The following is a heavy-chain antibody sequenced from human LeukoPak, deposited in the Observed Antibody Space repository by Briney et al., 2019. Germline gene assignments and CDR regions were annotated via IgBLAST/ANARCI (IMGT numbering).Heavy chain of an antibody. D-gene: IGHD3-16*02. CDR3: ARDVMITFGGVIVTYFDY. V-gene: IGHV4-59*01. CDR2: IYCSGST. CDR1: GGSISSYY. J-gene: IGHJ4*02. Sequence: SETLSLTCTVSGGSISSYYWSWIRQPPGKGLEWIGYIYCSGSTNYNPSLKSRVTISVDTSKNQFSLKLSSVTAADTAVYYCARDVMITFGGVIVTYFDYWGQGTLVTVSS.